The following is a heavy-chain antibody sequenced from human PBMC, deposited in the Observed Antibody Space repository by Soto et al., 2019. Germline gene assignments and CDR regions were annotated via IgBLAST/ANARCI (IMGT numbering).Heavy chain of an antibody. CDR1: GGTFSSYA. CDR2: IIPIFGTA. V-gene: IGHV1-69*06. J-gene: IGHJ6*02. Sequence: GASVKVSCKASGGTFSSYAISWVRQAPGQGLEWMGGIIPIFGTANYAQKFQGRVTITADKSTSTAYMELSSLRSEDTAVYYCASVGYCSSTSCPQVNYYYYGMDVWGQGTTVTVSS. CDR3: ASVGYCSSTSCPQVNYYYYGMDV. D-gene: IGHD2-2*01.